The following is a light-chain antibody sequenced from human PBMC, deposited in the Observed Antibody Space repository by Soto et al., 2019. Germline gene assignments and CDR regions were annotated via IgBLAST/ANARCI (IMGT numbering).Light chain of an antibody. CDR2: GAS. Sequence: ENVLTQSPGTLSLSPGERATLSSRASQSVSRSYLAWYQQKPGQAPRLLIYGASSRATGIPDRFSGSGSGTDFTLTISRLEPEDFAVYYCQQYGSSPQTFGQGTKVDIK. CDR3: QQYGSSPQT. V-gene: IGKV3-20*01. CDR1: QSVSRSY. J-gene: IGKJ1*01.